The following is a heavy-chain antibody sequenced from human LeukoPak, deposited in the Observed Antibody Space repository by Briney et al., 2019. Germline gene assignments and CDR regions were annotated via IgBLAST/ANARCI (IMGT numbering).Heavy chain of an antibody. CDR3: VRGRGTAVTTGNWFDP. D-gene: IGHD4-17*01. V-gene: IGHV4-30-4*01. CDR2: IHYSGST. Sequence: SETLSLTCTVSGGSISSGNYYWNWIRQPPGKCLECIGYIHYSGSTYYNPSLKSRVTISVDTSKNQFSLKLSSVTAADTAVYYCVRGRGTAVTTGNWFDPWGQGTLVTVSS. J-gene: IGHJ5*02. CDR1: GGSISSGNYY.